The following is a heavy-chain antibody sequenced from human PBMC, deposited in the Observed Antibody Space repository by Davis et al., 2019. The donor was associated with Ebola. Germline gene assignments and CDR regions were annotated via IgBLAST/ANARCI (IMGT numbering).Heavy chain of an antibody. CDR2: ISGSGGST. J-gene: IGHJ2*01. V-gene: IGHV3-23*01. Sequence: GGSLRLSCAASGFTFSSYAMSWVRQAPGKGLEWVSAISGSGGSTYYADSVKGRFTISRDNAKNSLYLQMNSLRAEDTAVYYCARDAITMVQGVIITSRYFDLWGRGTLVTVSS. CDR1: GFTFSSYA. CDR3: ARDAITMVQGVIITSRYFDL. D-gene: IGHD3-10*01.